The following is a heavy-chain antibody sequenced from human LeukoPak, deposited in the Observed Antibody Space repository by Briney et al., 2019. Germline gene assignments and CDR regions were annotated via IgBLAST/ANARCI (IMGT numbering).Heavy chain of an antibody. Sequence: GASVKVSCKASGYTFTSYAISWVRQAPGQGLEWMGGIIPIFGTANYAQKFQGRVTITTDESTSTAYMELSSLRSEDTAVYYCARSSVVPAPDAFDIWGQGTMVTVSS. CDR1: GYTFTSYA. J-gene: IGHJ3*02. D-gene: IGHD2-2*01. V-gene: IGHV1-69*05. CDR3: ARSSVVPAPDAFDI. CDR2: IIPIFGTA.